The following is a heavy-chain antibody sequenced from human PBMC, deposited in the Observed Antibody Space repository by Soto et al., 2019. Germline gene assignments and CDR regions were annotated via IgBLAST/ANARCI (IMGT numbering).Heavy chain of an antibody. J-gene: IGHJ6*02. Sequence: SCAASGFTFSSYGMRWFRQAPGKGLEWVAVISYDGSNKYYADSVKGRFTISRDNSKNTLYLQMNSLRAEDTAVYYCAKDRWNSSSWWYYYYYGMDVWGQGTTVTVSS. CDR3: AKDRWNSSSWWYYYYYGMDV. CDR2: ISYDGSNK. CDR1: GFTFSSYG. V-gene: IGHV3-30*18. D-gene: IGHD6-13*01.